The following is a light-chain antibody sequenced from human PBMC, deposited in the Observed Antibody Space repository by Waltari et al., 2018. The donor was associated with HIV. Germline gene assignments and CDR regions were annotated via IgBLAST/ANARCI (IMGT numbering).Light chain of an antibody. J-gene: IGLJ2*01. CDR3: AAWDDSLNGVV. CDR2: KNK. V-gene: IGLV1-44*01. Sequence: QSVLTQPPSASGTPGQRVTISCSGSTSNIGSNTVNWYQQLPGTAPKPLIYKNKQRPSGVPDRISGSKSGTSASLAISGLQSEDEADYYCAAWDDSLNGVVFGGGTKLTVL. CDR1: TSNIGSNT.